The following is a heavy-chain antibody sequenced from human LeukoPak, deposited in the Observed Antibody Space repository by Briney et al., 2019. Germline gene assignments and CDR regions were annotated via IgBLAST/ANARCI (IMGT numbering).Heavy chain of an antibody. D-gene: IGHD5-12*01. J-gene: IGHJ4*02. CDR2: ISYDGSNK. Sequence: GGSLRLSCAASAFTVSSYAMHWVRQAPGKGLEWEAVISYDGSNKYYADSVKGRFTISRDNSKNTLYLQMNSLRAEDTAMYYCARDHIVATIALDYWGQGTLVTVSS. V-gene: IGHV3-30*04. CDR1: AFTVSSYA. CDR3: ARDHIVATIALDY.